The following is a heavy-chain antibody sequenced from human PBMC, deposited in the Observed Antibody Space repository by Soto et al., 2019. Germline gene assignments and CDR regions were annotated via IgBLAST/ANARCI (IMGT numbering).Heavy chain of an antibody. CDR1: GGSISSNDYY. D-gene: IGHD1-20*01. Sequence: LSLTCTVSGGSISSNDYYWSWIRQPPGKGLEWIGYIYYSGSTYYNPSLKSRVTISADTSKTQFSLKLTSVTAADTAAYYCARGRYNWNQGAFDIWGQGTVVTVSS. CDR2: IYYSGST. J-gene: IGHJ3*02. V-gene: IGHV4-30-4*01. CDR3: ARGRYNWNQGAFDI.